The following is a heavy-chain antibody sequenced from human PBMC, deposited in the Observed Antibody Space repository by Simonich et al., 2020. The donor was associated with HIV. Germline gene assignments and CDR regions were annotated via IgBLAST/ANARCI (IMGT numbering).Heavy chain of an antibody. V-gene: IGHV4-34*01. CDR2: INHSGST. CDR3: AREFSLNY. J-gene: IGHJ4*02. D-gene: IGHD3-3*02. CDR1: GGSFSGYY. Sequence: QVHLQQWGAGLLKPSETLSLTCAVYGGSFSGYYWSWIRQPPGKGREWIGEINHSGSTDYNPSLKSRVTISVDTSKNQFSLKLSSVTAADTAVYYCAREFSLNYWGQGTLVTVSS.